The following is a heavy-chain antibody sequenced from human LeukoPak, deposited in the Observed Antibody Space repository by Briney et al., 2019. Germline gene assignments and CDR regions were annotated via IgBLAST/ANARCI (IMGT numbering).Heavy chain of an antibody. CDR1: RYTFTSYY. CDR2: IDPSGGST. J-gene: IGHJ4*02. V-gene: IGHV1-46*01. CDR3: ARALSRGFGGVIVHFDY. Sequence: ASVKVSCKASRYTFTSYYMHWVRQAPGQGLEWMGIIDPSGGSTSYAQKFQGRVTMTRDTSTSTVYMELSSLRSEDTAVYYCARALSRGFGGVIVHFDYWGQGTLVTVP. D-gene: IGHD3-16*02.